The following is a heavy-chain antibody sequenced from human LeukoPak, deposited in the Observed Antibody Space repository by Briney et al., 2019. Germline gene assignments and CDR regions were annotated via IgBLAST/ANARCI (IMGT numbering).Heavy chain of an antibody. CDR1: GGSISSYY. V-gene: IGHV4-39*07. CDR2: IYYSGST. J-gene: IGHJ4*02. Sequence: SETLSLTCTVSGGSISSYYWGWIRQPPGKGLEWIGNIYYSGSTHYNPSLKSRVSISVDTSKNQFSLKLTSVTAADTAVYYCARLGDSSGYYAFDYWGQGTLVTVSS. D-gene: IGHD3-22*01. CDR3: ARLGDSSGYYAFDY.